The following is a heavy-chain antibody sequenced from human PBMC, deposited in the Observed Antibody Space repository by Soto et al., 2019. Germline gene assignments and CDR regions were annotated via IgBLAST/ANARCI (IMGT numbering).Heavy chain of an antibody. D-gene: IGHD3-3*01. CDR1: GDSISSSY. CDR3: ARHGDHDVGSGYYPY. Sequence: QVHLQESGPGLVKPSETLSLTCTVSGDSISSSYWSWIRQPPGMGLEWIGYIHYSGSTSHNPSLTSRLTITIDRSKSQFSLKLSSVTAADTAEYYCARHGDHDVGSGYYPYWGQGTLVTVSS. V-gene: IGHV4-59*08. J-gene: IGHJ4*02. CDR2: IHYSGST.